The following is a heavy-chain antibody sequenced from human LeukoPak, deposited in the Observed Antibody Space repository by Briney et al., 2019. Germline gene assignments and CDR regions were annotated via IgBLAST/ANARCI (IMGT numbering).Heavy chain of an antibody. V-gene: IGHV3-66*01. Sequence: GSRILSCASSGFTGSSTYIRLVRQPPGERVGWVSVIYSGGSTYYADSVKGRFTISRDNSKNTLYLQMNSLRAEDTAVYYCARVARGYSSGSCDYWGQGTLVTVSS. CDR3: ARVARGYSSGSCDY. CDR2: IYSGGST. J-gene: IGHJ4*02. CDR1: GFTGSSTY. D-gene: IGHD6-19*01.